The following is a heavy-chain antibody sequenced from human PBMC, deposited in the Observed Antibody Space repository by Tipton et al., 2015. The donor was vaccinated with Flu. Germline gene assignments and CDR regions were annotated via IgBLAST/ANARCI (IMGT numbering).Heavy chain of an antibody. D-gene: IGHD5-18*01. J-gene: IGHJ4*02. CDR2: IYYSGST. V-gene: IGHV4-39*07. Sequence: TLSFTCTVSGGSISSSSYYWGWIRQPPGKGLEWIGSIYYSGSTYYNPSLKSRVTISVDTSKNQFSLKLSSVTAADTAVYYCARDRPIQLWSDWGQGTLVTVSS. CDR3: ARDRPIQLWSD. CDR1: GGSISSSSYY.